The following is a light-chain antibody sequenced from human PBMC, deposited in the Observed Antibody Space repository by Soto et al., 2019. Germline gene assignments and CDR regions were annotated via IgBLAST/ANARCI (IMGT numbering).Light chain of an antibody. CDR3: QQSYSTLPYT. CDR2: PES. CDR1: QSISSY. J-gene: IGKJ2*01. Sequence: DIQMTQSPSSLSASVGDRVTITFRASQSISSYLNWYQQKPGKAPKLLIYPESTLQRGVPSRFSGSGSGTDCTLTISSLQPEDFATYYCQQSYSTLPYTFGQATKLEIK. V-gene: IGKV1-39*01.